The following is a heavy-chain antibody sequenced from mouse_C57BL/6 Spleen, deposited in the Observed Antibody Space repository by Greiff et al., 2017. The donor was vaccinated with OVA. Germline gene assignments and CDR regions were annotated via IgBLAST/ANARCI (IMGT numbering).Heavy chain of an antibody. J-gene: IGHJ1*03. CDR3: ARLYYGSSHWYFDV. D-gene: IGHD1-1*01. Sequence: VQLQQPGAELVMPGASVKLSCKASGYTFTSYWMHWVKQRPGQGLEWIGEIDPSDSYTNCNQKFKGKSTLTVDNSSSTAYMQLSSLTSEDSAFYYCARLYYGSSHWYFDVWCTGTTVTVSS. CDR2: IDPSDSYT. V-gene: IGHV1-69*01. CDR1: GYTFTSYW.